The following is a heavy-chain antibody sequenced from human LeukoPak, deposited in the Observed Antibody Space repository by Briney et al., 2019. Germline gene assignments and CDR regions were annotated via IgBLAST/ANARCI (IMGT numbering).Heavy chain of an antibody. CDR1: GFTVSSNY. J-gene: IGHJ4*02. CDR2: IYSGGST. Sequence: GGSLRLSCAASGFTVSSNYMSWVRQAPGKGLEWVSVIYSGGSTYYADSVKGRFTISRDNSKNTLYLQMNSLRTEDTAVYYCAGTLDTAMATNDYWGQGTLVTVSS. D-gene: IGHD5-18*01. V-gene: IGHV3-66*01. CDR3: AGTLDTAMATNDY.